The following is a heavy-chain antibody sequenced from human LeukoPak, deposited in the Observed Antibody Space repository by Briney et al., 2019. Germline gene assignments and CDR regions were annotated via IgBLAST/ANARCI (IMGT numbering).Heavy chain of an antibody. CDR1: GGSISSYS. V-gene: IGHV4-4*09. J-gene: IGHJ6*03. D-gene: IGHD5-24*01. Sequence: PSETLSLTCTVSGGSISSYSWSWIRQPPGKGLEWIAYIYIGGDTDFHASLKSRVTVSVDSSKSQFSLKLRSVTAADTAVYYCVRRRGDMTTIPDYHYYYMDVWGKGTTVTVSS. CDR3: VRRRGDMTTIPDYHYYYMDV. CDR2: IYIGGDT.